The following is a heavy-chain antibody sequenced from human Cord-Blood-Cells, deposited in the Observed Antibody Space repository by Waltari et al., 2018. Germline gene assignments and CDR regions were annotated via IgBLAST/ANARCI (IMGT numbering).Heavy chain of an antibody. D-gene: IGHD3-22*01. Sequence: QLQLQESGPGLVKPSANLSLTCTVSGGSISSSSYYWGWIRQPPGKGLEWIGSIYYSGSTYYNPSLKSRVTISVDTSKNQFSLKLSSVTAADTAVYYCARLTYDSSGYFIDYWGQGTLVTVSS. CDR3: ARLTYDSSGYFIDY. J-gene: IGHJ4*02. V-gene: IGHV4-39*01. CDR2: IYYSGST. CDR1: GGSISSSSYY.